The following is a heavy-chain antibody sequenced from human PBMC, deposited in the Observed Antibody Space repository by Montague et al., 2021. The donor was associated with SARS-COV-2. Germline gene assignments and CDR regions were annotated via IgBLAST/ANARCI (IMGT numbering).Heavy chain of an antibody. CDR3: VKSGGPTVSHCLDS. Sequence: SLRLSCAASGFSFSSCAMSWVRQAPGEGLEWVSCISGSGSTTDYDDSVTGRFTISRDNSKNTLSLHLNSLRAEDTAVFYCVKSGGPTVSHCLDSWGQGTLLTVSS. CDR2: ISGSGSTT. V-gene: IGHV3-23*01. J-gene: IGHJ5*01. D-gene: IGHD4-17*01. CDR1: GFSFSSCA.